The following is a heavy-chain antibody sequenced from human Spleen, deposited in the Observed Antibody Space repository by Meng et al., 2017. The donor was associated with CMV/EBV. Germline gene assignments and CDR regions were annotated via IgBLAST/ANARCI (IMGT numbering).Heavy chain of an antibody. CDR1: GFTFSSYW. V-gene: IGHV3-7*01. Sequence: GGSLRLSCAASGFTFSSYWMSWVRQAPGKGLEWVANIKQDGAEKYYVESVKGRFTISRDNAKNSLYPQMKSLRVEDTAVYYCARMDGLFCSSVGCHPGYFQDWGQGTLVTVSS. D-gene: IGHD2-2*01. CDR3: ARMDGLFCSSVGCHPGYFQD. CDR2: IKQDGAEK. J-gene: IGHJ1*01.